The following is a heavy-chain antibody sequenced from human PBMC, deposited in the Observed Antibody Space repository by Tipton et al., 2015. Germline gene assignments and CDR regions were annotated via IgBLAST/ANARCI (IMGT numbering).Heavy chain of an antibody. CDR3: ARSRYTVTPDS. J-gene: IGHJ4*02. CDR1: GGSVSSGSYY. CDR2: VYPGGGT. V-gene: IGHV4-39*07. D-gene: IGHD4-17*01. Sequence: TLSLTCTVSGGSVSSGSYYWSWIRQPPGKGLEWIGFVYPGGGTYYNPSLKSRVTISVDTSKSQFSLRLSSVTAADTAVYYCARSRYTVTPDSWGQGTLVTVSS.